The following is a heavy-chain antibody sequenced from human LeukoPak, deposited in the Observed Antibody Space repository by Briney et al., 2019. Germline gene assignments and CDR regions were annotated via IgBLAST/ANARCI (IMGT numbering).Heavy chain of an antibody. CDR3: ARERAPPDYPILTGYLSNWFDP. J-gene: IGHJ5*02. D-gene: IGHD3-9*01. CDR2: ISSSGSTI. V-gene: IGHV3-48*03. Sequence: PGGSLRLSCAASGFTFSSYEMNWVRQAPGKGLEWVSYISSSGSTIYYADSVKGRFAISRDNAKNSLYLQMNSLRAEDTAVYYCARERAPPDYPILTGYLSNWFDPWGQGTLVTVSS. CDR1: GFTFSSYE.